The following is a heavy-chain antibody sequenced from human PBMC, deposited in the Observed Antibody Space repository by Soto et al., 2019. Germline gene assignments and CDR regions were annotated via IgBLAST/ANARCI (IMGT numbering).Heavy chain of an antibody. V-gene: IGHV4-59*01. J-gene: IGHJ4*02. CDR1: GGSISSYY. D-gene: IGHD4-4*01. CDR3: ARAHDYSNYWYYFDY. CDR2: IYYSGST. Sequence: SETLSLTCTVSGGSISSYYWSWIRQPPGKGLEWIGYIYYSGSTNYNPSLKSRVTISVDTSKNQFSLKLSSVTAADTAVYYCARAHDYSNYWYYFDYWGQGTLVTVS.